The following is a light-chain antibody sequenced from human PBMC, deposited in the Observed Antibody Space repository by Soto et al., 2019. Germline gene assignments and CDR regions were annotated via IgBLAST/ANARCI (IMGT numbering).Light chain of an antibody. CDR3: QQYGRSPTFT. CDR1: QSVSSNY. CDR2: GAS. V-gene: IGKV3-20*01. Sequence: IVLTQSPGTLSLSPGERATLSCRASQSVSSNYIAWYQQKLGQAPRLLIYGASSRATGIPDRFSGSGSGTDFTLTISRLEPEYFAVYFCQQYGRSPTFTFGQGTKVGIK. J-gene: IGKJ2*01.